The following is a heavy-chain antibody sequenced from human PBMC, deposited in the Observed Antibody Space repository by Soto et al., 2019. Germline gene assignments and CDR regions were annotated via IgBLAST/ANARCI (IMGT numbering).Heavy chain of an antibody. CDR3: ARDGKGAAYTHGPYYFDY. V-gene: IGHV3-48*02. CDR1: GFPFSFYS. Sequence: PGGSLRLSCAASGFPFSFYSMNWVRQAPGKGLEWISYITSTSSAINYADSVRGRFTISRDNAMRSLFLHMNSLRDEDMAVYYCARDGKGAAYTHGPYYFDYWGQGALVTVSS. J-gene: IGHJ4*02. D-gene: IGHD1-1*01. CDR2: ITSTSSAI.